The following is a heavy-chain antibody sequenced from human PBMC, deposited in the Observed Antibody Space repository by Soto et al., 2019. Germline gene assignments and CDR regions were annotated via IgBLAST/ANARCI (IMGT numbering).Heavy chain of an antibody. D-gene: IGHD2-15*01. V-gene: IGHV1-69*12. J-gene: IGHJ5*02. CDR2: IIPIFGTA. CDR1: GGTFSSYA. CDR3: ARERSCSGGSCYGDNWFDP. Sequence: QVQLVQSGAEVKKPGSSVKVSCKASGGTFSSYAISWVRQAPGQGLEWMGGIIPIFGTANYAQKFQGRVTIIADESTSTAYMELSRLSSEDTAVYYCARERSCSGGSCYGDNWFDPWGQGTLVTVSS.